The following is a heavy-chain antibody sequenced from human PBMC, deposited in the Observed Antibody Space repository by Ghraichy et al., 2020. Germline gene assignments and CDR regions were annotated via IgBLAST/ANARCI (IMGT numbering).Heavy chain of an antibody. J-gene: IGHJ4*02. Sequence: ASVKVSCKASGYTFTIYAMQWVRQAPGQRLEWMGWINAGNGNTKYSPKFQGRVTITRDTSASTAYMELSSLRSEDTAVYYCARGAMVRTLKGGDTETHFDYWGQGTLVTVSS. V-gene: IGHV1-3*01. CDR1: GYTFTIYA. CDR2: INAGNGNT. CDR3: ARGAMVRTLKGGDTETHFDY. D-gene: IGHD5-18*01.